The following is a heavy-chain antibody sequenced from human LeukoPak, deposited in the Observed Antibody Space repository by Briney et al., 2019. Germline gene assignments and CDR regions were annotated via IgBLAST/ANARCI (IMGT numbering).Heavy chain of an antibody. J-gene: IGHJ3*02. CDR3: ARVLDYSNYVLAFDI. V-gene: IGHV4-34*01. CDR2: INHSGST. D-gene: IGHD4-4*01. Sequence: SETLSLTCAVYGGSFSGYYWSWIRQPPAKGLEWIGEINHSGSTNYNPSLKSRVTISVDTSKNQFSLKLSSVTAADTAVYYCARVLDYSNYVLAFDIWGQGTMVTVSS. CDR1: GGSFSGYY.